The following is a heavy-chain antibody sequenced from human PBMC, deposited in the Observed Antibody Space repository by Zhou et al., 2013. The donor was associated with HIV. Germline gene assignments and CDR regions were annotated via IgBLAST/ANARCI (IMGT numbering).Heavy chain of an antibody. Sequence: QVQLVQSGAEVKKPGSSVKVSCKASGGTFSSYAISWVRQAPGQGLEWMGRIIPILGIANYAQKFQGRVTITTDESTSTAYMELSSLRSEDTAVYYCARDYANTQTLTGTTDWGQGTLVTVSS. CDR2: IIPILGIA. CDR3: ARDYANTQTLTGTTD. V-gene: IGHV1-69*04. D-gene: IGHD1-7*01. CDR1: GGTFSSYA. J-gene: IGHJ4*02.